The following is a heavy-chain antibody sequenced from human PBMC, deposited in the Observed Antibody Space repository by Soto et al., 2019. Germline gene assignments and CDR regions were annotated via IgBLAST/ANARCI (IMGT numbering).Heavy chain of an antibody. J-gene: IGHJ3*02. V-gene: IGHV4-61*01. CDR3: ARDLSEGPGAFDI. CDR1: GGSVGSGSYY. CDR2: IYYSAST. Sequence: SETLSLTCTVSGGSVGSGSYYWSWIRQPPGKGLEWLGYIYYSASTNYRPSLKSRVTISVDTPKNQSSLKLSSATAADTAVYYCARDLSEGPGAFDICGQGTMVTVSS.